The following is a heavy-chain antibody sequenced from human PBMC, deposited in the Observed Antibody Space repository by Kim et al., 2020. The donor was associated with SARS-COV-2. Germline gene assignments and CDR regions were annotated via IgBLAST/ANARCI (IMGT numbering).Heavy chain of an antibody. Sequence: SETLSLTCTVSGGSISSYYWSWIRQSPGKGLEWIGYIYYNGSTNSNPSLSSRVTISVDRSKNQFSLKLNSVTAADTAVYYCARGPYGLFYYWGQGTLVTVSS. V-gene: IGHV4-59*13. D-gene: IGHD4-17*01. CDR1: GGSISSYY. J-gene: IGHJ4*02. CDR3: ARGPYGLFYY. CDR2: IYYNGST.